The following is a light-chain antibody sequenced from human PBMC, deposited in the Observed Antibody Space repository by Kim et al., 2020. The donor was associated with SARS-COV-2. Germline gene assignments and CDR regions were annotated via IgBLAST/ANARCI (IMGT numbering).Light chain of an antibody. J-gene: IGLJ1*01. Sequence: PGQTASITGSGYIVGNKYFSWYQQEPAPSPVVVIYQDNQRPSGTPARFSGSNSGNTATLTISGTQAMDEAEYYCQAWDSSTHNYVFGAGTKVTVL. V-gene: IGLV3-1*01. CDR3: QAWDSSTHNYV. CDR2: QDN. CDR1: IVGNKY.